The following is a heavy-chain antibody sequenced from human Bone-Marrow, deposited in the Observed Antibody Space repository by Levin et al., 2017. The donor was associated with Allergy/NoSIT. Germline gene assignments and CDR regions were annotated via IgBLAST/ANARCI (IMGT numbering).Heavy chain of an antibody. V-gene: IGHV3-7*01. D-gene: IGHD6-13*01. CDR1: GFTFSYYW. J-gene: IGHJ6*02. CDR2: IKQDGSEK. Sequence: GGSLRLSCAASGFTFSYYWMTWVRQAPGKGLEWVANIKQDGSEKYYADSVKGRFTISRDNAKKSLYLQMNSLRVEDTAVYYCARDPVAAAGTGGGSDGMDVWGQGTAVTVSS. CDR3: ARDPVAAAGTGGGSDGMDV.